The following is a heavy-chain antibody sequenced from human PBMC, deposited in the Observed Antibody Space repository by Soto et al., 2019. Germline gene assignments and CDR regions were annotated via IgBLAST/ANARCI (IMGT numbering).Heavy chain of an antibody. Sequence: ASVKVSCKASGYTFTSYDINWVRQATGQGLEWMGRMNPNSGNTGYAQKFQGRVTMTRNTSISTAYMELSSLRSEDTAVYYCARGTYYDFWSGNTSYYGMDVWGQGTTVTVSS. CDR1: GYTFTSYD. CDR3: ARGTYYDFWSGNTSYYGMDV. D-gene: IGHD3-3*01. V-gene: IGHV1-8*01. J-gene: IGHJ6*02. CDR2: MNPNSGNT.